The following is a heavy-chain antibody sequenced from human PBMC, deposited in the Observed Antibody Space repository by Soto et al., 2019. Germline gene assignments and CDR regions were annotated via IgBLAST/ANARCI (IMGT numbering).Heavy chain of an antibody. V-gene: IGHV4-59*01. Sequence: SETLSLTCTVSGGSISSYDWSWIRQPPGKGLEWIGYIYYSGSTNYNPSLKSRVTISVDTSKNQFSLKLSSVTAADTAVYYCARDSLRAAAGKGTNWFDPWGQGTLVTVSS. CDR1: GGSISSYD. D-gene: IGHD6-13*01. CDR3: ARDSLRAAAGKGTNWFDP. J-gene: IGHJ5*02. CDR2: IYYSGST.